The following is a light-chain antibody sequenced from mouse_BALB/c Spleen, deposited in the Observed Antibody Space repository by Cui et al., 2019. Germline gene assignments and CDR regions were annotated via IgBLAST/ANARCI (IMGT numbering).Light chain of an antibody. Sequence: DILMTQSPSSMSVSLGDTVSITCHASQGISSNIGWLQQKPGKSFKGLIYHGTNLEDGVPSRFSGSGSGADYSLTISSLESEDLADYYCVQYAQFPWTFGGGTKLEIK. V-gene: IGKV14-100*01. J-gene: IGKJ1*01. CDR3: VQYAQFPWT. CDR1: QGISSN. CDR2: HGT.